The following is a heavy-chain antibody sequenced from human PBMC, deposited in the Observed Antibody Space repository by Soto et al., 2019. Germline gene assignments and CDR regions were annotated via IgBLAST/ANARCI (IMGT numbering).Heavy chain of an antibody. V-gene: IGHV1-3*01. D-gene: IGHD3-10*01. Sequence: GASVKVSCKASGYTFTSYAMHWVRQAPGQRLEWMGWINAGNGNTKYSQKFQGRVTITRDTSASTAYMELSSLRSEDTAVYYCARSRDRSPRITMGDVWGQGTTVTVSS. CDR1: GYTFTSYA. CDR3: ARSRDRSPRITMGDV. CDR2: INAGNGNT. J-gene: IGHJ6*02.